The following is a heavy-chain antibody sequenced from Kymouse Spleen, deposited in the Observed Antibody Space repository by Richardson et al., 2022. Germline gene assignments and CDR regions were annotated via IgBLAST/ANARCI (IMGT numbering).Heavy chain of an antibody. CDR2: INHSGST. D-gene: IGHD6-6*01. V-gene: IGHV4-34*01. CDR3: ARVTARPGYYGMDV. Sequence: QVQLQQWGAGLLKPSETLSLTCAVYGGSFSGYYWSWIRQPPGKGLEWIGEINHSGSTNYNPSLKSRVTISVDTSKNQFSLKLSSVTAADTAVYYCARVTARPGYYGMDVWGQGTTVTVSS. J-gene: IGHJ6*02. CDR1: GGSFSGYY.